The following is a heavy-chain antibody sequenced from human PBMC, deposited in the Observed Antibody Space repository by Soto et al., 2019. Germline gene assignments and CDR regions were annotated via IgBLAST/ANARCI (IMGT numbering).Heavy chain of an antibody. D-gene: IGHD1-26*01. CDR2: ISSNDEK. Sequence: SGPTLVNPTETLTLTCTVSGFSLTNARMGVSWIRQPPGQALEWLAHISSNDEKSYSTSLKSRLTISKDTSTSQVVLTMTNMEPVDTATYYCARMGERWEHYCYYGMDVGRQGTTGTI. CDR1: GFSLTNARMG. CDR3: ARMGERWEHYCYYGMDV. J-gene: IGHJ6*02. V-gene: IGHV2-26*01.